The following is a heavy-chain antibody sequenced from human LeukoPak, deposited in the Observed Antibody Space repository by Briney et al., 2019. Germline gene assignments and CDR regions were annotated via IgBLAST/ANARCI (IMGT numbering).Heavy chain of an antibody. D-gene: IGHD6-19*01. CDR2: ISAYNGNT. CDR1: GYTFTSYG. Sequence: ASVKVSCKASGYTFTSYGISWVRQAPGQGLEWMGWISAYNGNTNYAQKLQGRVTMTTDTSTSTAYMELRSLRSDDTAVYYCARSSSSGWERYYFDYWGQGTLVTVSS. CDR3: ARSSSSGWERYYFDY. J-gene: IGHJ4*02. V-gene: IGHV1-18*01.